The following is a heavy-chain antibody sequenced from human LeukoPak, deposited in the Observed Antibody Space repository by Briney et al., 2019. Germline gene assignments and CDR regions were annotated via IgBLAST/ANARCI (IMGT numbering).Heavy chain of an antibody. V-gene: IGHV1-2*02. Sequence: ASVKVSCKASGYTFTGYYMHWVRQAPGQGLEWMGWINPNSGGTNYTQKFQGRVTMTRDTSISTAYMELSRLRSDDTAVYYCARDHGSGRGYFDYWGQGTLVTVSS. CDR2: INPNSGGT. D-gene: IGHD3-10*01. J-gene: IGHJ4*02. CDR3: ARDHGSGRGYFDY. CDR1: GYTFTGYY.